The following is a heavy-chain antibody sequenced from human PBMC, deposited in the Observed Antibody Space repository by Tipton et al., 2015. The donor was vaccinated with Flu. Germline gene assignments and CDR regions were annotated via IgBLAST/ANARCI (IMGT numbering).Heavy chain of an antibody. V-gene: IGHV4-39*07. Sequence: TLSLTCGVSGDPIRSSNYYWGWIRQPPGKGLEWIGNTFHSGNTYLNPSLKSRVTISIDTSRNQFSLKVSSVTAADTAVYYCARRDYSNYVSEPKNWFDPWGQGALVTVSS. CDR3: ARRDYSNYVSEPKNWFDP. J-gene: IGHJ5*02. CDR1: GDPIRSSNYY. CDR2: TFHSGNT. D-gene: IGHD4-11*01.